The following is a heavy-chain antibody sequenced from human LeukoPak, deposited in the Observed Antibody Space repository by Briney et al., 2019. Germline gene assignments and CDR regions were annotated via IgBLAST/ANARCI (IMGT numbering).Heavy chain of an antibody. CDR2: IYHSGST. V-gene: IGHV4-4*02. J-gene: IGHJ6*03. Sequence: SGTLSLTCAVSGGSISSSKWWSWVRQPTGKGLEWIGEIYHSGSTNYNPSLKSRVTISVDKSKNQFSLKLSSVTAADTAVYYCARVLRYYYYYYMDVWGKGTTVTVSS. CDR1: GGSISSSKW. CDR3: ARVLRYYYYYYMDV. D-gene: IGHD2-15*01.